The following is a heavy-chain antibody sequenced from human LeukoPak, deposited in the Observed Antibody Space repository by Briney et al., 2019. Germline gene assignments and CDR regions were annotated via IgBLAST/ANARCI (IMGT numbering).Heavy chain of an antibody. V-gene: IGHV3-7*01. J-gene: IGHJ4*02. CDR3: ATEDYYDSSGYYFDY. Sequence: GGSLRLSCAASGFTFSSYWMSWVRQAPGKGLEWVANIKQDGSEKYYVDSVKGRFTISRDNAKNSLYLQVNSLRAEDTAVYYCATEDYYDSSGYYFDYWGQGTLVTVSS. CDR1: GFTFSSYW. D-gene: IGHD3-22*01. CDR2: IKQDGSEK.